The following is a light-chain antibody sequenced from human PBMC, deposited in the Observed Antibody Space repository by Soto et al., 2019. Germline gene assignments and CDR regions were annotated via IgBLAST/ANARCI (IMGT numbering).Light chain of an antibody. J-gene: IGKJ2*01. V-gene: IGKV3-20*01. CDR3: QQYGISPYT. Sequence: PGERATLSCRASQSVSSSYLAWCQQKPGQAPRLLIYGASSRATGIPDRFSGSGSGTDFTLTVSRLEPEDFAVYYCQQYGISPYTFGQGTKLEIK. CDR2: GAS. CDR1: QSVSSSY.